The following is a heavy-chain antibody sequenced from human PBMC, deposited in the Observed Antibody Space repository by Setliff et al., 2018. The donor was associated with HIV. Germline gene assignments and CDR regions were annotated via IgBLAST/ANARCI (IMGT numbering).Heavy chain of an antibody. CDR3: ARSQDAKLGLDAFDI. V-gene: IGHV1-69*05. CDR2: IIPIFGTA. D-gene: IGHD6-13*01. Sequence: RASVKVSCKASGGTFSSYAISWVRQAPGQGLEWMGGIIPIFGTANYAQKFQGRVTITTDESTSTAYMELSSLRSEDTAVYYCARSQDAKLGLDAFDIWGQGTMVTVSS. CDR1: GGTFSSYA. J-gene: IGHJ3*02.